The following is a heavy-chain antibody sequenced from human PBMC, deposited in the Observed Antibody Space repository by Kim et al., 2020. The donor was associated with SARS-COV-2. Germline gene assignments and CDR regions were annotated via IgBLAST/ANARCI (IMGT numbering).Heavy chain of an antibody. V-gene: IGHV1-69*13. Sequence: SVKVSCKASGGTFSSYAISWVRQAPGQGLEWMGGIIPIFGTANYAQKFQGRVTITADESTSTAYMELSSLRSEDTAVYYCAREQITMVRGLYGMDVWGQGTTVTVSS. CDR3: AREQITMVRGLYGMDV. J-gene: IGHJ6*02. D-gene: IGHD3-10*01. CDR1: GGTFSSYA. CDR2: IIPIFGTA.